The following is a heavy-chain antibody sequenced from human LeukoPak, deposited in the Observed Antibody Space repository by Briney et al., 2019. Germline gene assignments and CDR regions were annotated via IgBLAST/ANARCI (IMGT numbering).Heavy chain of an antibody. J-gene: IGHJ3*02. D-gene: IGHD6-13*01. CDR2: IYHSGST. CDR1: GGSISSYY. CDR3: ARDIGGAAGAFEI. Sequence: SETLSLTCTVSGGSISSYYWSWLRQPPGKGLEWIGYIYHSGSTNYNPSLKSRVTISVDTSKNQFSLKLSSVTAADTAVYYCARDIGGAAGAFEIWGQGTMLTVSS. V-gene: IGHV4-59*01.